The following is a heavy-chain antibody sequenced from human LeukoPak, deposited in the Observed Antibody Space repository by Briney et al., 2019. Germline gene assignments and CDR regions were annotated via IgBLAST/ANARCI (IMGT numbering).Heavy chain of an antibody. J-gene: IGHJ4*02. CDR3: ARSGTAMVTTYYFDY. D-gene: IGHD5-18*01. V-gene: IGHV1-2*02. Sequence: GASVKVSCKASGYTFTGYYMHWVRQAPGQGLEWMGWINPNSGGTNYAQKFQGRVTTTRDTSISTAYMELSRLRSDDTAVYYCARSGTAMVTTYYFDYWGQGTLVTVSS. CDR1: GYTFTGYY. CDR2: INPNSGGT.